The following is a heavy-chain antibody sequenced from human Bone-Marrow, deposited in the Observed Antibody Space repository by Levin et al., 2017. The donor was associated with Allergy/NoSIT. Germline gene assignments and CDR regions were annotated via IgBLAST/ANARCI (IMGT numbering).Heavy chain of an antibody. CDR1: EYTVGSNS. CDR3: AGGDYYGSGTYFNAY. Sequence: GESLKISCVASEYTVGSNSMSWVRQGPGKGLEWVSLIHSGGRTYYADSVKGRFTVSRDNSKNTLYLQLKSLRVEDTALYYCAGGDYYGSGTYFNAYWGQGTLVTVSS. J-gene: IGHJ4*02. V-gene: IGHV3-66*01. CDR2: IHSGGRT. D-gene: IGHD3-10*01.